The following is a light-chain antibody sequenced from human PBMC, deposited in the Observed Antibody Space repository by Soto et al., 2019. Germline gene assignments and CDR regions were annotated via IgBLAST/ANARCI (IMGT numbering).Light chain of an antibody. CDR1: QSVSSDY. Sequence: EIVLTQSPGTLSLSPGEKATLSCRASQSVSSDYLAWYQQKPGQAPRLLIYVASTRATGIPDRFSGSGSGPDFTLTISRLEPEDFAVYYCQQFGSSPMYIFGQGTKLEIK. CDR3: QQFGSSPMYI. V-gene: IGKV3-20*01. CDR2: VAS. J-gene: IGKJ2*01.